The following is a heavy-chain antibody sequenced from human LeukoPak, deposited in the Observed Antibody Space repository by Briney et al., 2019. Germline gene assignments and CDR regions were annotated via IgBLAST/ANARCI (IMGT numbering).Heavy chain of an antibody. CDR3: ARLRYSGYDSADPLDY. Sequence: GESLKISCKGSGYSFTSYWIGWVRQMPGKGLEWMGIIYPGDSDTRYSPSFQGQVTISADKSICTAYLQWSSLKASDTAMYYCARLRYSGYDSADPLDYWGQGTLVTVSS. CDR1: GYSFTSYW. J-gene: IGHJ4*02. V-gene: IGHV5-51*01. CDR2: IYPGDSDT. D-gene: IGHD5-12*01.